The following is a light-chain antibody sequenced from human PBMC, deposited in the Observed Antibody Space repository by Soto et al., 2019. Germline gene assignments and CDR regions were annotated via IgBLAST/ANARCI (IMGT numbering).Light chain of an antibody. Sequence: EIGLTQSPGTLSLSPGERSTLSCRASPSVSSNYLAWYQQKPGQALRLLIYGASSRATGIPDRFRGSGSGTDFTLTNSRLQPEDFTVKYCHPYCGSPQTCGQRTKVEI. CDR2: GAS. J-gene: IGKJ1*01. V-gene: IGKV3-20*01. CDR3: HPYCGSPQT. CDR1: PSVSSNY.